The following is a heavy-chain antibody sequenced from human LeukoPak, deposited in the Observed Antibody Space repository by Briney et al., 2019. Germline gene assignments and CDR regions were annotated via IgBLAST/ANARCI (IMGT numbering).Heavy chain of an antibody. D-gene: IGHD3-22*01. V-gene: IGHV3-74*01. Sequence: GGSLRLSCAASGFTLSSYWMHWVRQAPGKGLVWVSRINSDGSSTSYADSVKGRFTISRDNAKNTLYLQMNSLRAEDTAVYYCARGRYDSSGYYPIFDYWGQGTLVTVSS. CDR3: ARGRYDSSGYYPIFDY. CDR1: GFTLSSYW. CDR2: INSDGSST. J-gene: IGHJ4*02.